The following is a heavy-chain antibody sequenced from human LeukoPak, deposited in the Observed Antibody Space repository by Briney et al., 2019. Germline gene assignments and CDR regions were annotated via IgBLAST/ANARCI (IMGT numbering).Heavy chain of an antibody. CDR2: IIPIFGTA. CDR1: GGTFSSYA. D-gene: IGHD2-15*01. Sequence: SVKVSCKASGGTFSSYAISWVRQAPRQGLEWMGGIIPIFGTANYAQKFQGRVTITADESTSTAYMELSSLRSEDTAVYYCARDYGYCSGGSCPPGYWGQGTLVTVSS. J-gene: IGHJ4*02. CDR3: ARDYGYCSGGSCPPGY. V-gene: IGHV1-69*13.